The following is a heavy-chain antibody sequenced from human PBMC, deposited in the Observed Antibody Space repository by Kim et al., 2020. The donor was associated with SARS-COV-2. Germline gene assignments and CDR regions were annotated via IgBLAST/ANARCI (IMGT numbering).Heavy chain of an antibody. CDR1: GGTFSSYA. V-gene: IGHV1-69*04. J-gene: IGHJ4*02. CDR3: ASAVRGDGSDY. D-gene: IGHD3-10*01. Sequence: SVKVSCKASGGTFSSYAISWVRQAPGQGLEWMGRIIPILGIANYAQKFQGRVTITADKSTSTAYMELSSLRSEDTAVYYCASAVRGDGSDYWGQGTLVTVSS. CDR2: IIPILGIA.